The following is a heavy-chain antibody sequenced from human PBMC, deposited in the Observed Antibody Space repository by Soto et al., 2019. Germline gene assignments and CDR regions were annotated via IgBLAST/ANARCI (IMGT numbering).Heavy chain of an antibody. CDR3: ARAAYVDESFDY. Sequence: EVHLVESGGGLVQPGGSLRLSCAASGFTFSSYWMTWVRQAPGKGLEWVANTKTDGSEKNYVGSVKGRFTISRDNAKNSLFLQMDSLRAEDTAVYYCARAAYVDESFDYWGQGTLVTVSS. V-gene: IGHV3-7*01. J-gene: IGHJ4*02. CDR1: GFTFSSYW. D-gene: IGHD2-21*01. CDR2: TKTDGSEK.